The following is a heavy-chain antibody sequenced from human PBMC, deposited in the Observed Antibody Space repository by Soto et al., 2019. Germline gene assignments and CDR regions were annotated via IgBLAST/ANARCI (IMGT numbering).Heavy chain of an antibody. CDR3: ARGAWHGYFYDGMDV. CDR1: GGSINNYY. CDR2: MYYIGDT. V-gene: IGHV4-59*01. J-gene: IGHJ6*02. Sequence: QVQLQESGPGLVKPSETLSLTCTVSGGSINNYYWVWLRQPPGEGLEWIGHMYYIGDTDYNPSLKXGXAXXVATAKNRFSLRLTSVPAADTAVYYSARGAWHGYFYDGMDVWGQGTTVIVSS.